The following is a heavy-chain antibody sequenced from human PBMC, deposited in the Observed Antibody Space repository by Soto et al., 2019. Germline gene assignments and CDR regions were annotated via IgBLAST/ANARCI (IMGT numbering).Heavy chain of an antibody. CDR2: FDPEDGET. CDR1: GYTLTELS. Sequence: GASVKVSCKVSGYTLTELSMHWVRQAPGKGLEWMGGFDPEDGETIYAQKFQGRVTMTEDTSTDTAYMELSSLRSEDTAVYYCATDDPRYCSGGSCYHGYWDQGTLVTVSS. V-gene: IGHV1-24*01. J-gene: IGHJ4*02. D-gene: IGHD2-15*01. CDR3: ATDDPRYCSGGSCYHGY.